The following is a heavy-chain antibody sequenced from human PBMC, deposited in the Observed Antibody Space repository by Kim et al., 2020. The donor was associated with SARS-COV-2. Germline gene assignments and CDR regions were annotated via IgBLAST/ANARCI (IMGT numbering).Heavy chain of an antibody. Sequence: GGSLRLSCAASGFTFSSYGMHWVRQAPGKGLEWVAVIWYDGSNKYYADSVKGRFTISRDNSKNTLYLQMNSLRAEDTAVYYCARRNLDYGDYVDYGWYFDLWGRGTLVTVSS. CDR1: GFTFSSYG. V-gene: IGHV3-33*01. D-gene: IGHD4-17*01. J-gene: IGHJ2*01. CDR3: ARRNLDYGDYVDYGWYFDL. CDR2: IWYDGSNK.